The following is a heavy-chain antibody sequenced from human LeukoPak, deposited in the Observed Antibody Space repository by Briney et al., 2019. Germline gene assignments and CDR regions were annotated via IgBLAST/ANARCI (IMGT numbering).Heavy chain of an antibody. V-gene: IGHV1-18*01. J-gene: IGHJ6*02. D-gene: IGHD5-12*01. Sequence: ASVKVSCKASGYTFTSYGISWVRQAPGQGLEWMGWISACNGNTNYAQKLQGRVTMTTDTSTSTAYMELRSLRSDDTAVYYCARVNSGWYDYYYGMDVWGQGTTVTVSS. CDR3: ARVNSGWYDYYYGMDV. CDR2: ISACNGNT. CDR1: GYTFTSYG.